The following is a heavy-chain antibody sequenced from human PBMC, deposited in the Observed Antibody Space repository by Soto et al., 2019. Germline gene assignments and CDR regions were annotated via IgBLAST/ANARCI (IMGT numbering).Heavy chain of an antibody. V-gene: IGHV3-23*01. CDR2: ISGSGVST. J-gene: IGHJ4*02. Sequence: EVQLLESGGGLVQPGGSLRLSCAASGFTFSSYAMRWVRQAPGKGLEWVSAISGSGVSTYYADSVKGRFTISRDNSKNTLYLQMNSLRAEHTAAYYCARRGSGSYYDYWGQGTLVTVSS. D-gene: IGHD1-26*01. CDR1: GFTFSSYA. CDR3: ARRGSGSYYDY.